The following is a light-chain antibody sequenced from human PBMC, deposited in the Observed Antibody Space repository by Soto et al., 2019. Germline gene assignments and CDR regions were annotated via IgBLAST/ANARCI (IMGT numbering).Light chain of an antibody. J-gene: IGLJ3*02. CDR1: SSNIGSKT. CDR3: AGWDDNLDGTMV. Sequence: QSVLTQPPSVSGTPGQEGTISCSGSSSNIGSKTVNWYQQFPGTAPKLLIYSDSQRPSGVPDRFSGSKYGTSASLAITGLQTEEEAGYYCAGWDDNLDGTMVFGGWTQLTVL. V-gene: IGLV1-44*01. CDR2: SDS.